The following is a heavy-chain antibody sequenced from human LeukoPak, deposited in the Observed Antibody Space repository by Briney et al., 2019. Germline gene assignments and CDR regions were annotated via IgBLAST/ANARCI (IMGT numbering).Heavy chain of an antibody. CDR2: ISGSGGST. Sequence: GGSLGLSCAASGFTFSSYAMSWVRQAPGKGLEWVSAISGSGGSTYYADSVKGRFTISRDNSKNTLYLQMNSLRAEDTAVYYCAKGEYQLLFGYWGQGTLVTVSS. D-gene: IGHD2-2*01. J-gene: IGHJ4*02. V-gene: IGHV3-23*01. CDR3: AKGEYQLLFGY. CDR1: GFTFSSYA.